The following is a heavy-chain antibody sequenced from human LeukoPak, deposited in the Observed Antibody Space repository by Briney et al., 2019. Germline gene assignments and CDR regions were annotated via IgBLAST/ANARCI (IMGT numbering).Heavy chain of an antibody. Sequence: PGGSLRLSCTASGITVSSNDMCWVRQAPGKGLEWISLIYSGGRTDYADSVKGRFTISRDNSKNMVYLQMNSLRGGDTAVYYCAGVLRGAFDIWGQGKMVAVSS. CDR3: AGVLRGAFDI. CDR2: IYSGGRT. J-gene: IGHJ3*02. V-gene: IGHV3-53*01. CDR1: GITVSSND.